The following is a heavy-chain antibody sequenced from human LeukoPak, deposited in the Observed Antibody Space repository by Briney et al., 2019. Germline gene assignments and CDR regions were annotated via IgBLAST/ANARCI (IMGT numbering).Heavy chain of an antibody. D-gene: IGHD6-13*01. V-gene: IGHV4-4*07. CDR2: IFTSGST. CDR1: GGSITSYY. CDR3: ARFDSSSRSYYFDY. J-gene: IGHJ4*02. Sequence: SETLSLTCTVSGGSITSYYWSWIRHPAGRGLEWIGHIFTSGSTNYNPSLKSRVTLSVDKSKNQFSLKLISVTAADTAVYYCARFDSSSRSYYFDYWGQGTLVTVSS.